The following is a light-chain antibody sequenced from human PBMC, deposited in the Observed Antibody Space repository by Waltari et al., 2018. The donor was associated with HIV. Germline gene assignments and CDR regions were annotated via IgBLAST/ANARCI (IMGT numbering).Light chain of an antibody. CDR3: QNYNSAPLT. J-gene: IGKJ1*01. CDR2: KAS. V-gene: IGKV1-27*01. CDR1: QGISIY. Sequence: DIQMTQSPSSLSASVADRLTITCRASQGISIYLAWYQQKPGKVPKLLIYKASTLHPGVPSRFSGSGSGTDFTLTISSLQPEDVSTYYCQNYNSAPLTFGPGTKVEIK.